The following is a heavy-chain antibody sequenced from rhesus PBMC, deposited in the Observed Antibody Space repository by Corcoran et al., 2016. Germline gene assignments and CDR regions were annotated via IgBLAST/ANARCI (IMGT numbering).Heavy chain of an antibody. Sequence: QVQLQESGPGLVKPSETLSLTCAVSGGSISSGYYYWSWIRQPPGKGLEWIGYITYSGSTSYNPSLKSRVTSSVDTSKNQFSLKLSSVTAADAAVYYCARLFMTTVAAAFDYWGQGVLVTVSS. CDR1: GGSISSGYYY. J-gene: IGHJ4*01. V-gene: IGHV4-122*02. CDR3: ARLFMTTVAAAFDY. D-gene: IGHD4-29*01. CDR2: ITYSGST.